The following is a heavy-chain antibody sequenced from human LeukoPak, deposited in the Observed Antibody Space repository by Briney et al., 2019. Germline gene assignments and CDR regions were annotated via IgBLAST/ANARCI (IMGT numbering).Heavy chain of an antibody. Sequence: GESLKISCKGSGYSFITYWIGWVRQMPGKGLEWMGLIYPGDSETRYSPSFQGQVTISVDKSIDTTYVQWSSLVDAAAVMYYCCGRSGSRGSDSIDYWGQGTLVTVTS. V-gene: IGHV5-51*01. J-gene: IGHJ4*02. D-gene: IGHD3-10*01. CDR3: CGRSGSRGSDSIDY. CDR2: IYPGDSET. CDR1: GYSFITYW.